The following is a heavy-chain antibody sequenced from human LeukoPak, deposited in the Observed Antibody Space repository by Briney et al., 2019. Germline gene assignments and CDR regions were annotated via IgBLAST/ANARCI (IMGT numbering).Heavy chain of an antibody. CDR2: ISGSGGST. D-gene: IGHD3-10*01. Sequence: PGGSLRLSCAASGFTFSSYGMSWVRQAPGKGLEWVSAISGSGGSTYYADSVKGRFTISRDNSKNTLYLQMNSLRAEDTAVYYCAKHGSGSYYNVFPYYYYMDVWGKGTTVTISS. CDR1: GFTFSSYG. J-gene: IGHJ6*03. CDR3: AKHGSGSYYNVFPYYYYMDV. V-gene: IGHV3-23*01.